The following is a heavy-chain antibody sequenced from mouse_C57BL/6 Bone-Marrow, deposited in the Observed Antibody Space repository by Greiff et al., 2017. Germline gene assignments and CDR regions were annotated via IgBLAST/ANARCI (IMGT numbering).Heavy chain of an antibody. CDR2: IYPENGDT. D-gene: IGHD1-1*01. CDR1: GFNIKDDY. Sequence: EVKLQESGAELVRPGASVKLSCTASGFNIKDDYMHWVKQRPEQGLEWIGWIYPENGDTEYASKFQGKATITADTSSNTAYLQLSSLTSEDTAVYYCTTFTTVVAGFDYWGQGTTLTVSS. V-gene: IGHV14-4*01. CDR3: TTFTTVVAGFDY. J-gene: IGHJ2*01.